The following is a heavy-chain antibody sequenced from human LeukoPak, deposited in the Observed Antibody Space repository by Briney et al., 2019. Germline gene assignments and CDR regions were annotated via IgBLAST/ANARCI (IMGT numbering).Heavy chain of an antibody. Sequence: ASVKVSCKASGYTFTSYYMHWVRQAPGQGLEWMGIINPSGGSTSYAQKFQGRVTITADKSTSTAYMELSSLRSEDTAVYYCARAWGYSSTPDIFYYYYYMDVWGKGTTVTVSS. D-gene: IGHD6-13*01. J-gene: IGHJ6*03. V-gene: IGHV1-46*01. CDR1: GYTFTSYY. CDR3: ARAWGYSSTPDIFYYYYYMDV. CDR2: INPSGGST.